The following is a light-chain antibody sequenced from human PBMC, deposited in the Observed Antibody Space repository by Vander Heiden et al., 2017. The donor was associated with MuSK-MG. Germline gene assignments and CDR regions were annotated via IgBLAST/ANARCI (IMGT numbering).Light chain of an antibody. V-gene: IGKV3-20*01. Sequence: EYVLTQSPGTLSLSPGESATLSCRASQTLAGDFLAWYQQKPGQAPRLLIYRASYRVTGIPDRFSGSGSGTDFTLTISSLEPEDFAVYYWQQNHMSLTFGGGTKVEVK. CDR3: QQNHMSLT. J-gene: IGKJ4*01. CDR2: RAS. CDR1: QTLAGDF.